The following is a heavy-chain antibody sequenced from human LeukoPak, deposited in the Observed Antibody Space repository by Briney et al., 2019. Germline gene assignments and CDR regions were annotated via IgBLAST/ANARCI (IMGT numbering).Heavy chain of an antibody. CDR3: AKESDYYGSGSSVRRYFGY. CDR1: GGSFSGYY. Sequence: LSLTCAVYGGSFSGYYWSWIRQAPGKGLEWVAVIWYDGSNKYYADSVKGRFTISRDNSKNTLYLQMNSLRAEDTAVYYCAKESDYYGSGSSVRRYFGYWGQGTLVTVSS. D-gene: IGHD3-10*01. J-gene: IGHJ4*02. CDR2: IWYDGSNK. V-gene: IGHV3-33*06.